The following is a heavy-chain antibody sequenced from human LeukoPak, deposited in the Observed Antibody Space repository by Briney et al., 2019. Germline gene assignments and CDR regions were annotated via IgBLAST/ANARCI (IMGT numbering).Heavy chain of an antibody. CDR3: ARSIAAAGLTLDY. V-gene: IGHV3-30*02. Sequence: GGSLRLSCAASGFTFSSYGMHWVRQAPGKGLEWVAFIRYDGSNKYYADSVKGRFTISRDNSKNTQYLQMNSLRAEDTAVYYCARSIAAAGLTLDYWGQGTLVTVSS. CDR1: GFTFSSYG. D-gene: IGHD6-13*01. CDR2: IRYDGSNK. J-gene: IGHJ4*02.